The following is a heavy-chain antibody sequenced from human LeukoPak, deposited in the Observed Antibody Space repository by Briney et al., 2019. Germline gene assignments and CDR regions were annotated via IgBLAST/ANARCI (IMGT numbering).Heavy chain of an antibody. V-gene: IGHV3-74*01. CDR3: ARVKGELNFDY. CDR2: INSDESST. Sequence: GGSLRLSCAASGFTFSSYWMHWVRQAPGQGLVWVSRINSDESSTTYADSVKGRFTISRDNAKNTLYLQMNSLRAEDTALYYCARVKGELNFDYWGQGTLVTVSS. CDR1: GFTFSSYW. J-gene: IGHJ4*02. D-gene: IGHD1-26*01.